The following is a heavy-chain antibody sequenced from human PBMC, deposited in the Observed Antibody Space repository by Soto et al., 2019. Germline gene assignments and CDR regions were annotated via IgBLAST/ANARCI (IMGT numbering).Heavy chain of an antibody. Sequence: PGESLKISCKGSGYSFTSYWIGWVRQMPGKGLEWMGIIYPGDSDTRYSPSFQGQVTISADKSISTAYLQWGCLEASHTAMYYCARQEYEYRSSSLYGMHVWGQVTTVTVS. CDR3: ARQEYEYRSSSLYGMHV. J-gene: IGHJ6*02. CDR2: IYPGDSDT. D-gene: IGHD6-6*01. CDR1: GYSFTSYW. V-gene: IGHV5-51*01.